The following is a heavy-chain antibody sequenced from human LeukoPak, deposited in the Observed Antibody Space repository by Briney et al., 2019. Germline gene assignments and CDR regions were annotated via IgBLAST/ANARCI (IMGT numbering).Heavy chain of an antibody. CDR2: ISPGGGPT. Sequence: GGSLRLSCAGSGFPFSIYGMNWVRQAPGKGLEWVSGISPGGGPTYYADSVKGRFTISRDNSKNTLYLQMNSLRAEDTAIYCCAKYSHDSSGSYDYWGQGTLVTVSS. V-gene: IGHV3-23*01. J-gene: IGHJ4*02. D-gene: IGHD3-22*01. CDR1: GFPFSIYG. CDR3: AKYSHDSSGSYDY.